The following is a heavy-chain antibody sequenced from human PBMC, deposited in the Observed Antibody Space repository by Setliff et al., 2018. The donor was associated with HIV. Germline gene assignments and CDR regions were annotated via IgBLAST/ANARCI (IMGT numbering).Heavy chain of an antibody. CDR3: AKDRYSSGWSPLDY. D-gene: IGHD6-19*01. Sequence: VGSLRLSCAASGFTFSSYGMHWVRQAPGKGLEWVAVISYDGSNKYYADSVKGRFTISRDNSKNTLYLQMNSLRAEDTAVYYCAKDRYSSGWSPLDYWGQGTLVTVSS. V-gene: IGHV3-30*18. J-gene: IGHJ4*02. CDR1: GFTFSSYG. CDR2: ISYDGSNK.